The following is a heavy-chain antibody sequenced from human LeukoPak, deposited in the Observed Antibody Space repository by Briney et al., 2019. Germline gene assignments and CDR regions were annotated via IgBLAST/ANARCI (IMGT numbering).Heavy chain of an antibody. CDR1: GFTVDSNY. J-gene: IGHJ4*02. Sequence: GGSLRLSCAASGFTVDSNYLSWVRQAPGKGLEWVSTIYTGGNTYYAASVKGRFTITRDFSKNTVFLHMNSLRAEDTAMYYCARGDDSGYYDYFDYWGQGALVTVSS. CDR2: IYTGGNT. CDR3: ARGDDSGYYDYFDY. V-gene: IGHV3-53*01. D-gene: IGHD3-22*01.